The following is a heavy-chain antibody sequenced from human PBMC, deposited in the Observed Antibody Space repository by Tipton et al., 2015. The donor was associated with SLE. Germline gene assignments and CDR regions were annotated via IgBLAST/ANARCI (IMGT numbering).Heavy chain of an antibody. CDR3: ARTEGSQYASWYFDR. CDR2: IYYSGST. CDR1: GGSISRSSYY. D-gene: IGHD6-13*01. V-gene: IGHV4-39*07. J-gene: IGHJ4*02. Sequence: SLTCTVSGGSISRSSYYWGWIRQPPGKGLEWIGSIYYSGSTYYNPSLKSRVTISLHTSKNQFSLKLSSVTAADTAVYYCARTEGSQYASWYFDRWGRGTLVSVSS.